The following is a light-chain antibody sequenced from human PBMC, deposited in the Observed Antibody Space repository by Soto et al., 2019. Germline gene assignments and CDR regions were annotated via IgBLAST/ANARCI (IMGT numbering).Light chain of an antibody. CDR3: QQYNNWPRT. CDR1: QSVSSN. CDR2: GAS. Sequence: EIVMTQSPATLSVSPGERATLSCRASQSVSSNLAWYQQQPGQAPRLLIYGASTRATGIPARFSGSGSGTEFTLTISSLQSEDFAVDYCQQYNNWPRTFGQGTKLEIK. J-gene: IGKJ2*01. V-gene: IGKV3-15*01.